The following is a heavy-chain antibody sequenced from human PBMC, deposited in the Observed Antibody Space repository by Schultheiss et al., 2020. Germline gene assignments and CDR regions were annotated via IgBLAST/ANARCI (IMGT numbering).Heavy chain of an antibody. V-gene: IGHV4-34*01. D-gene: IGHD2-2*01. Sequence: SETLSLTCAVYGGSFSNYYWSWIRQPPGKGLEWIGEINHSGSTNYNPSLKSRVTISVDTSKNQFSLKLSSVTAADTAVYYCARDGGREDIVVVPAASLDVWGQGTTVTVSS. CDR2: INHSGST. J-gene: IGHJ6*02. CDR1: GGSFSNYY. CDR3: ARDGGREDIVVVPAASLDV.